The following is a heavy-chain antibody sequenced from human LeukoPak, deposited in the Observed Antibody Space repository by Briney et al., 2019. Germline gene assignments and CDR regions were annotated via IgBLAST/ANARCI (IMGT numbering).Heavy chain of an antibody. D-gene: IGHD2-2*01. CDR2: ISGSGGST. CDR3: AKLGYCSSTSCTTPRMYYFDY. J-gene: IGHJ4*02. CDR1: GFTFSSYA. Sequence: PGGSLRLSCAASGFTFSSYAMSWVRQAPGKGLEWVSAISGSGGSTYYADSVKGRFTISRDNSKNTLYLQMNSLRAEDTAVYYCAKLGYCSSTSCTTPRMYYFDYWGQGTLVTVSS. V-gene: IGHV3-23*01.